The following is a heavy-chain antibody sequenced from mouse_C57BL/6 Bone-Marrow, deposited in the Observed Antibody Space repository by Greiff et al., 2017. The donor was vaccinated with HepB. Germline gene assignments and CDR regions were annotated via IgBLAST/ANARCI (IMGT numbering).Heavy chain of an antibody. V-gene: IGHV3-6*01. J-gene: IGHJ4*01. CDR3: ASPPLNDYAMDY. CDR2: ISYDGSN. Sequence: EVKLVESGPGLVKPSQSLSLTCSVTGYSITSGYYWNWIRQFPGNKLEWMGYISYDGSNNYNPSLKNRISITRDTSKNQFFLKLNSVTTEDTATYYCASPPLNDYAMDYWGQGTSVTVSS. CDR1: GYSITSGYY.